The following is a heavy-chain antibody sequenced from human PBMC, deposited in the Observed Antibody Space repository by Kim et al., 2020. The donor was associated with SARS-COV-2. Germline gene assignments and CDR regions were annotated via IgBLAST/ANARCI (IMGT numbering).Heavy chain of an antibody. V-gene: IGHV4-31*02. CDR3: ARGRFTIFGVVTEFDY. Sequence: LKSRVTISVDTSKNQFSLKLSSVTAADTAVYYCARGRFTIFGVVTEFDYWGQGTLVTVSS. J-gene: IGHJ4*02. D-gene: IGHD3-3*01.